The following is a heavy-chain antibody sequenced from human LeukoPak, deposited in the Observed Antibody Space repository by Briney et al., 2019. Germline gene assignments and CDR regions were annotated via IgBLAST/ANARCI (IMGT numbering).Heavy chain of an antibody. J-gene: IGHJ4*02. D-gene: IGHD3-10*01. CDR2: IYYSGST. V-gene: IGHV4-59*01. CDR1: GGSISSYY. CDR3: ARDYGSGSYSLVY. Sequence: SETLSLTCTVSGGSISSYYWSWIRQPPGKGLEWIGYIYYSGSTNYNPSLKSRVTISVDTSKNQFSLKLSSVTAADTAVYYCARDYGSGSYSLVYWGQGTLVTVSS.